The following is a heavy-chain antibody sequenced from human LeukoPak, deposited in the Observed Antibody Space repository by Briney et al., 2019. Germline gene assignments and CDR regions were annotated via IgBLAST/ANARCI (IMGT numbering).Heavy chain of an antibody. CDR2: ISSNGGST. J-gene: IGHJ4*02. CDR3: ARPDYDFWSGYRY. CDR1: GFTFSSYA. V-gene: IGHV3-64*01. Sequence: GGSLRLSCAASGFTFSSYAMHWVRQAPGKGLEYVSAISSNGGSTYYANSVKGRFTISRDNSKNTLYLQMGSLRAEDMAVYYCARPDYDFWSGYRYWGQGTLVTVSS. D-gene: IGHD3-3*01.